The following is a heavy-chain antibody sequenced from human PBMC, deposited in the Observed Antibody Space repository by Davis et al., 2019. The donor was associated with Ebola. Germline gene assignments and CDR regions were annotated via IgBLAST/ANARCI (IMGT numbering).Heavy chain of an antibody. Sequence: PGGSLRLSCAASGFTFSGSAMHWVRQAPGKGLEWVAVISYDGSNKYYADSVKGRFTISRDNSKNTLYLQMNSLRAEDTAVYYCARDSGEWELLGAFDIWGQGTMVTVSS. CDR3: ARDSGEWELLGAFDI. CDR1: GFTFSGSA. J-gene: IGHJ3*02. D-gene: IGHD1-26*01. V-gene: IGHV3-30-3*01. CDR2: ISYDGSNK.